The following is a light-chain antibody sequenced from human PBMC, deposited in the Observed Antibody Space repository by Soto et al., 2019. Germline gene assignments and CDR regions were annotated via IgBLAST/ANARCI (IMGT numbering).Light chain of an antibody. V-gene: IGLV2-14*01. CDR1: SSDVGGYTY. CDR3: SSYTSSSTPYV. Sequence: QSALTHPPSVSGSPGQSITLSCTGTSSDVGGYTYVSWYQQHPGKAPKLMIYDVSNRPSGVSNRLSGSKSGNTASLTICGLHAEDEADYCGSSYTSSSTPYVCGTGTKLTVL. J-gene: IGLJ1*01. CDR2: DVS.